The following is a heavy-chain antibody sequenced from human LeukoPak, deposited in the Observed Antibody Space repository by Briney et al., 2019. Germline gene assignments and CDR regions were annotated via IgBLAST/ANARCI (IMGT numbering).Heavy chain of an antibody. Sequence: PGGSPRLSCAASGFLVSRNYMSWARLAPGKGLEWVSIITSAGSTHYATSVKGRFTISRDNSKNTVYLQMNSLRAEDTAVYYCATRGLSGFYYGMDVWGQGTTVTVSS. V-gene: IGHV3-66*01. J-gene: IGHJ6*02. CDR3: ATRGLSGFYYGMDV. D-gene: IGHD3/OR15-3a*01. CDR2: ITSAGST. CDR1: GFLVSRNY.